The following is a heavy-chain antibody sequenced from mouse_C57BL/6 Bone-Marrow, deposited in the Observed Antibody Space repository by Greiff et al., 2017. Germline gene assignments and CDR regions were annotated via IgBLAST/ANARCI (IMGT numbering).Heavy chain of an antibody. CDR3: ATHYYGSFDY. CDR2: ISDGGSYT. J-gene: IGHJ2*01. Sequence: EVMLVESGGGLVKPGGSLKLSCAASGFTFSSYAMSWVRQTPEKRLEWVATISDGGSYTYYPENVKGRFTISRDNAKNNLYLQMSHLKSEDTAMYYCATHYYGSFDYWGQGTTRTVSS. CDR1: GFTFSSYA. D-gene: IGHD1-1*01. V-gene: IGHV5-4*03.